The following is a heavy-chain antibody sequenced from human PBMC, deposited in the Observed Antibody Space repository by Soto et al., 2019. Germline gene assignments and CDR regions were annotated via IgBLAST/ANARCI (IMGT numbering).Heavy chain of an antibody. Sequence: PGGSLRLSCAASGFTFSSYAMSWVRQAPGKGLEWVSTISRSGDTTYYADSVKGRFTVSRDNSKNALYLQLNSLRAEDTAVYYCARPFPDNTYYYYGMDDWGQGTTVTVSS. J-gene: IGHJ6*02. D-gene: IGHD1-1*01. V-gene: IGHV3-23*01. CDR2: ISRSGDTT. CDR3: ARPFPDNTYYYYGMDD. CDR1: GFTFSSYA.